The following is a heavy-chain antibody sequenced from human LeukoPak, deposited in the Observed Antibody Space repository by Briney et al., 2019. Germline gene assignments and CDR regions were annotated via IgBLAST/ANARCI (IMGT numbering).Heavy chain of an antibody. D-gene: IGHD2-2*01. CDR3: AGGRTDIVVVPATLRNYYFDY. CDR2: MNPNSGNT. V-gene: IGHV1-8*01. J-gene: IGHJ4*02. Sequence: GASVKVSCKASGYTFTIYDINWVRQATGQGLEWMGWMNPNSGNTGYAQKFHGRVPITRSTSISTAYMELSSLRSDDTAVYYCAGGRTDIVVVPATLRNYYFDYWGQGTLVTVSP. CDR1: GYTFTIYD.